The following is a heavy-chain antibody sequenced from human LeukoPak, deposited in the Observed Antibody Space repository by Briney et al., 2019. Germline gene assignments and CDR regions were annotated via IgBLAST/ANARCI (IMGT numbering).Heavy chain of an antibody. CDR1: GYTLSTFP. CDR2: INPSGGST. J-gene: IGHJ5*02. D-gene: IGHD2-21*01. V-gene: IGHV1-46*01. CDR3: ARDCCGLNWFDP. Sequence: ASVKVSCKASGYTLSTFPINWVRQAPGQGLEWMGIINPSGGSTSYAQKFQGRVTITRDTSTSTVYMELSSLRSEDTAVYYCARDCCGLNWFDPWGQGTLVTVSS.